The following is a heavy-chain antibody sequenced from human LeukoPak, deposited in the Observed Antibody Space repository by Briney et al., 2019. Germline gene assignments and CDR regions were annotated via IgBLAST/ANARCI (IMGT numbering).Heavy chain of an antibody. CDR1: GFTFSSYQ. CDR2: ISSSGSTI. V-gene: IGHV3-48*03. CDR3: TRITTAMDVDY. Sequence: PGGSLRLSCAASGFTFSSYQMNWVRQAPGKGLQWVSYISSSGSTIYYADSVKGRFTISRDNAKNSLYLQMNNLRAEDTAVYYCTRITTAMDVDYWGQGTLVTVSS. J-gene: IGHJ4*02. D-gene: IGHD5-18*01.